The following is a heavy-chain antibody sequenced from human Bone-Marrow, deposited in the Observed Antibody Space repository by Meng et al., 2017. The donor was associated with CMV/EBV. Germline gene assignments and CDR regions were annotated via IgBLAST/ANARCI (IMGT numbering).Heavy chain of an antibody. CDR2: INHSGST. V-gene: IGHV4-34*01. CDR1: GGSFSGYY. J-gene: IGHJ4*02. CDR3: ARARLGYCSSTSCYTYDY. D-gene: IGHD2-2*02. Sequence: SETLSRTCAVYGGSFSGYYWSWIRQPPGKGLEWIGEINHSGSTNYNPSLKSRVTISVDTSKNQFSLKLSSVTAADTAVYYCARARLGYCSSTSCYTYDYWDQGTLVTVSS.